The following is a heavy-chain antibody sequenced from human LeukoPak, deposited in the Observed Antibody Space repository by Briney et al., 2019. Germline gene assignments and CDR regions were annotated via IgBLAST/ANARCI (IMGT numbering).Heavy chain of an antibody. D-gene: IGHD6-6*01. V-gene: IGHV4-34*01. CDR3: AKNTSSSPWFDP. Sequence: SETLSLTCAVYGGSFSGYYWSWIRQPPGKGLEWIGNVYYIGTTSYNSSLKSRVTISVDTSKKQFSLEVTSVTAADTAVYYCAKNTSSSPWFDPWGQGTLVTVSS. CDR2: VYYIGTT. CDR1: GGSFSGYY. J-gene: IGHJ5*02.